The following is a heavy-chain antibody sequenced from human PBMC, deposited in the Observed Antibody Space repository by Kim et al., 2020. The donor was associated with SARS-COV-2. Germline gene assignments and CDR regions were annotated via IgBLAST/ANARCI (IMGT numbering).Heavy chain of an antibody. CDR2: ISGSADRT. J-gene: IGHJ4*02. CDR3: AKYCSGTCYRGLDY. D-gene: IGHD1-26*01. CDR1: GFTFSNYA. V-gene: IGHV3-23*01. Sequence: GGSLRLSCADSGFTFSNYAMTWVRQAPGKGLEWVSGISGSADRTWYADSVKGRFTVSRDNSKNTLYLQMNSLRTEDTAVYYWAKYCSGTCYRGLDYWDQG.